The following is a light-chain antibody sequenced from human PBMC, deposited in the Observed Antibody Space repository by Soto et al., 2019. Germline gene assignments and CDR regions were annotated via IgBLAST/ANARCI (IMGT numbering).Light chain of an antibody. Sequence: DIVFKQSPCTLSLSPGERATLSCRASQIFSSSYLAWYQQKPGQAPRLLIYGASSRATGIPDRFSGSGSGTEFTLSISSLQSEDFALYYCQQRSNWPPEITFGQGTRLEIK. CDR2: GAS. J-gene: IGKJ5*01. CDR1: QIFSSSY. CDR3: QQRSNWPPEIT. V-gene: IGKV3D-20*02.